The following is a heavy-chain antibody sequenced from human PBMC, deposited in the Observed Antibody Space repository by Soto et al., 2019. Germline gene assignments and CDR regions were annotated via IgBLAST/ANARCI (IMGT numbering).Heavy chain of an antibody. CDR2: IYTSGST. J-gene: IGHJ5*02. V-gene: IGHV4-4*07. CDR1: GGSISSYY. D-gene: IGHD2-2*01. CDR3: ARTQSLYCSSTSCYDNWFDP. Sequence: SETLSLTCTVSGGSISSYYWSWIRQPAGKGLEWIGRIYTSGSTSYNPSLKSRVTMSVDTSKNQFSLKLSSVTAADTAVYYCARTQSLYCSSTSCYDNWFDPWGQGTLVTVSS.